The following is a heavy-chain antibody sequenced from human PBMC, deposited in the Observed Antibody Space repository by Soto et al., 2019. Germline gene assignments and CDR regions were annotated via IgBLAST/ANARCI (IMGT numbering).Heavy chain of an antibody. CDR1: RNSFMYW. D-gene: IGHD1-26*01. CDR2: IYPGDSET. V-gene: IGHV5-51*01. CDR3: AYMGHAYTLY. J-gene: IGHJ4*02. Sequence: GESLKISCRGSRNSFMYWIGWVRQMPGQGLEWMGVIYPGDSETRYSPSFQGQVTFSADKSTSTAYLQWSSLKASDTAMYYCAYMGHAYTLYWGQGTLVTVSS.